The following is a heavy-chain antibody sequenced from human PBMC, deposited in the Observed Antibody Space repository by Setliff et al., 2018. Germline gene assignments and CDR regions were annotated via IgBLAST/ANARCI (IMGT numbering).Heavy chain of an antibody. CDR3: ARGLSYYDSSGYLLAPYAFDI. J-gene: IGHJ3*02. CDR2: IFYGGST. Sequence: PSETLSLTCTVSGASISSSSYYWAWIRQPPGRGLELIGSIFYGGSTYYNPSLKSRVTMSVDTSKNQFSLKLSSVTAADTAVYYCARGLSYYDSSGYLLAPYAFDIWGQGTMVTVSS. V-gene: IGHV4-39*07. CDR1: GASISSSSYY. D-gene: IGHD3-22*01.